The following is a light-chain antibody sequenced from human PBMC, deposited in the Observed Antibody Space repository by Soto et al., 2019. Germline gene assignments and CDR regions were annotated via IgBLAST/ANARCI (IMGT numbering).Light chain of an antibody. J-gene: IGKJ4*01. CDR1: QSVSSN. CDR2: TAS. Sequence: EIVLTQSPGTLSLSPGERATLSCRASQSVSSNLAWYQQKPGQAPRLLIYTASSRATGIPDRFSGSGSGTDFTLTISSLEPEDFSVYYCQQRSSWPLTFGGGTKVDTK. V-gene: IGKV3-11*01. CDR3: QQRSSWPLT.